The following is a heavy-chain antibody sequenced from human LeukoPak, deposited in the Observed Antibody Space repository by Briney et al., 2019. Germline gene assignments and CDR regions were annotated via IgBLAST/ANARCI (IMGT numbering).Heavy chain of an antibody. V-gene: IGHV1-18*01. Sequence: GASVKVSCKASGYTFTSYGISWVRQAPGQGLEWMGWISAYNGNTNYAQKLQGRVTMTTDTSTSTAYMELRSLRSDDTAVYYCARDRGWSVYYDSSGYPPGMDVWGQGTTVTVSS. CDR3: ARDRGWSVYYDSSGYPPGMDV. CDR2: ISAYNGNT. CDR1: GYTFTSYG. D-gene: IGHD3-22*01. J-gene: IGHJ6*02.